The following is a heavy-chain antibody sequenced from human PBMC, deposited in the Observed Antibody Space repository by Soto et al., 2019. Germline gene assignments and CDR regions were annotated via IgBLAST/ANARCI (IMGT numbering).Heavy chain of an antibody. J-gene: IGHJ5*02. CDR2: IYYSGST. CDR1: GGSISSSSYY. CDR3: ARGDHYDFWSGPARNWFAP. V-gene: IGHV4-39*01. D-gene: IGHD3-3*01. Sequence: SETLSLTCTVSGGSISSSSYYWGWIRQPPGKGLEWIGSIYYSGSTYYNPSLKSRVTISVDTSKNQFSLKLSSVTAADTAVYYCARGDHYDFWSGPARNWFAPWGQGTLGIVS.